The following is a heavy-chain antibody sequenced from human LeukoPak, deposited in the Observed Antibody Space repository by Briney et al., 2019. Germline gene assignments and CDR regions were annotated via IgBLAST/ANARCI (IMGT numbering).Heavy chain of an antibody. V-gene: IGHV1-18*01. Sequence: ASVNVSCKASGYTFTSYGITWVRQAPGQGLEWMGWISAYNGNTNYAQKLQGRVTMTTDTSTSTAYMELRSLRSDDTAVYYCARVAHEWYNWFDPWGQGTLVTVSS. J-gene: IGHJ5*02. CDR1: GYTFTSYG. CDR3: ARVAHEWYNWFDP. CDR2: ISAYNGNT. D-gene: IGHD3-3*01.